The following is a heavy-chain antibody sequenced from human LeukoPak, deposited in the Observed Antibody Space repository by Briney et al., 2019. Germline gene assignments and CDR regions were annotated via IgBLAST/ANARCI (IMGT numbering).Heavy chain of an antibody. V-gene: IGHV4-59*08. D-gene: IGHD2-2*02. CDR3: AGSIVVVPAAITGVDY. CDR2: IYYSGST. CDR1: GGSISSYY. Sequence: SETLSLTCTVSGGSISSYYWSWIRQPPGKGLEWIGYIYYSGSTNYNPSLKSRVTISVDTSKNQFSLKLSSVTAADTAVYYCAGSIVVVPAAITGVDYWGQGTLVTVSS. J-gene: IGHJ4*02.